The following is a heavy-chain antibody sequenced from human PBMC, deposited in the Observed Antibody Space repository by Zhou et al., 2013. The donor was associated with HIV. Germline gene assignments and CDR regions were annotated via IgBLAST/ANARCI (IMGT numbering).Heavy chain of an antibody. CDR3: ARDTSPYYYDSSGYLGVGDYYYYGMDV. CDR1: GFSFNNYY. D-gene: IGHD3-22*01. J-gene: IGHJ6*02. CDR2: INPQTGNT. Sequence: QVQLVQSGAELKKPGASVKVSCKASGFSFNNYYIYWVRLAPGHGLEWVGWINPQTGNTNYAQKFLGRVTMTRDTSTSSVYMEVTRLRSDDAAVYYCARDTSPYYYDSSGYLGVGDYYYYGMDVWGQGTTVTVSS. V-gene: IGHV1-2*02.